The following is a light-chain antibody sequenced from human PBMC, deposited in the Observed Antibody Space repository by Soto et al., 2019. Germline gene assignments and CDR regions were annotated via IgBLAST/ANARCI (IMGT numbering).Light chain of an antibody. J-gene: IGKJ1*01. CDR2: AAS. CDR3: QKYHSAPWT. CDR1: QGISNY. Sequence: DIQMTQPPSSLSASVGDRVTITCRASQGISNYLAWYQQKPGKVPKLLTYAASTLQSGVPSRFSGSGSGTDFTLTISSLQPEEVASYCRQKYHSAPWTVARGTRVQIK. V-gene: IGKV1-27*01.